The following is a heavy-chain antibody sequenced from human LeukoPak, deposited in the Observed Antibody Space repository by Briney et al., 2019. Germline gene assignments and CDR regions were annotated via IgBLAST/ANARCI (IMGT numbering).Heavy chain of an antibody. CDR2: IRYDGSKK. Sequence: PGGSLRLSCAASGFTFSSYGTHWVRQAPGKGLEWVAFIRYDGSKKFYADSVKGRFTISRDNSKNTLYLQMYSLRAEDTAVYYCAKIPYGDYVLDYYYYMDVWGKGTTVTISS. CDR3: AKIPYGDYVLDYYYYMDV. CDR1: GFTFSSYG. V-gene: IGHV3-30*02. D-gene: IGHD4-17*01. J-gene: IGHJ6*03.